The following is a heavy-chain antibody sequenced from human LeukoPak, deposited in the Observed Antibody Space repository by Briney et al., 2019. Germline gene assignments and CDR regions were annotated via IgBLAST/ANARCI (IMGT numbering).Heavy chain of an antibody. CDR3: ARGLEGQEAFDT. J-gene: IGHJ3*02. CDR1: GGSISSYY. Sequence: SETLSLTCTVSGGSISSYYWSWIRQPPGKGLEWIGYIYYSGSTNYNPSLKSRVTISVDTSKNQFSLKLSSVTAADTAVYYCARGLEGQEAFDTWGQGTMVTVSS. CDR2: IYYSGST. V-gene: IGHV4-59*01.